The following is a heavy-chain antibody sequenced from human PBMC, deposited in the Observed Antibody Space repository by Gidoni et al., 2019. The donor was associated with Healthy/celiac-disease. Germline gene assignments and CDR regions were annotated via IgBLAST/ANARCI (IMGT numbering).Heavy chain of an antibody. CDR2: IRDDGSNK. CDR1: RFPFSSSG. D-gene: IGHD3-3*01. CDR3: ARGADYDFWSGYPPRDPPYYYYGMDV. Sequence: QVQLVQSGAGVAQPGRSLRLPCAASRFPFSSSGMHRVRPAPGNGQGWVAVIRDDGSNKCYADAVKGRFTSSRDNSKKTLYLQMNSLRAEDTAVYYCARGADYDFWSGYPPRDPPYYYYGMDVWGQGTTVTVSS. J-gene: IGHJ6*02. V-gene: IGHV3-33*01.